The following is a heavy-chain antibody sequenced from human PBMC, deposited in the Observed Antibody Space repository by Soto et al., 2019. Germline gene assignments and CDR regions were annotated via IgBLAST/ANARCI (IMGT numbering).Heavy chain of an antibody. V-gene: IGHV5-51*01. J-gene: IGHJ4*02. Sequence: PGESLKISCKGSGYSFTSYWIGWVRQMPGKGLEWMGIIYPGDSDTRYSPSFQGQVTISADKSISTAYLQWSSLKASYSAMYYCAPFLLVDDSSGYLVNWGQGTLVTVSS. CDR3: APFLLVDDSSGYLVN. D-gene: IGHD3-22*01. CDR2: IYPGDSDT. CDR1: GYSFTSYW.